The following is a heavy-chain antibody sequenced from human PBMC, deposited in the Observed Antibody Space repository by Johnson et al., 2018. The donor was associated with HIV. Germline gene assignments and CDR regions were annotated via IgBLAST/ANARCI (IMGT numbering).Heavy chain of an antibody. CDR3: ARGGQLVAFDI. V-gene: IGHV3-30*09. CDR2: ISYDGSDK. CDR1: GFSFSSYA. D-gene: IGHD6-6*01. Sequence: QVQLVASGGGVVRPGGSLRLSCAASGFSFSSYAMHWVRQAPGKGPAWVAVISYDGSDKYYADPVKGRFAISRDNSKNTLYLQMNSRRAEDTAVYYCARGGQLVAFDIWGQGTMVTVSS. J-gene: IGHJ3*02.